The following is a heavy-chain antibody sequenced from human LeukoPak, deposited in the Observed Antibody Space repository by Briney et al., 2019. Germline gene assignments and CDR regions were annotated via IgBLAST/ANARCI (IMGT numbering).Heavy chain of an antibody. CDR2: IWYDGSNK. V-gene: IGHV3-33*08. J-gene: IGHJ3*02. CDR3: ARGSPLDCSSTSCYPHAFDI. Sequence: GGSLRLSCAASGFTFDDYGMSWVRQAPGKGLEWVAVIWYDGSNKYYADSVKGRFTISRDNSKNTLYLQMNSLRAEDTAVYYCARGSPLDCSSTSCYPHAFDIWGQGTMVTVSS. CDR1: GFTFDDYG. D-gene: IGHD2-2*01.